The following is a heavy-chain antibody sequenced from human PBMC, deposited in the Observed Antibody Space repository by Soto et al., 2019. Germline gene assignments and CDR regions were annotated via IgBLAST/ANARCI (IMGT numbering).Heavy chain of an antibody. CDR1: GGSFSSGNFY. CDR3: ATTRGLAVGGSFDY. Sequence: SETLSLTCTVSGGSFSSGNFYWSWIRQPPGKGLEWIGNIYYSWSTKYNPSLKSRVTISVDKSKNQLSLRLKSVTAADTAVYYCATTRGLAVGGSFDYWGQGMLVTVSS. D-gene: IGHD3-10*01. CDR2: IYYSWST. V-gene: IGHV4-61*01. J-gene: IGHJ4*02.